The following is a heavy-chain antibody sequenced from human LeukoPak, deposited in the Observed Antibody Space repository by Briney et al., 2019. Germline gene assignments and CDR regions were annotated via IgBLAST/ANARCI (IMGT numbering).Heavy chain of an antibody. J-gene: IGHJ3*02. D-gene: IGHD5-12*01. CDR1: GYSISSDYY. CDR2: IYHSGST. V-gene: IGHV4-38-2*02. Sequence: KPSETLSLTCTVSGYSISSDYYWGWIRQPPGKGLEWIGSIYHSGSTYYKPSLKSRVTISVDTSKNQFSLKLSSVTAADTAVYYCARTVGYELPTSAFDIWGQGTMVTVSS. CDR3: ARTVGYELPTSAFDI.